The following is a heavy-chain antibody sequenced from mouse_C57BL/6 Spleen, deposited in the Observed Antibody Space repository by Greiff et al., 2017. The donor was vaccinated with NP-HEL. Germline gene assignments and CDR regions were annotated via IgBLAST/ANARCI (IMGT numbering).Heavy chain of an antibody. V-gene: IGHV1-39*01. J-gene: IGHJ3*01. D-gene: IGHD2-5*01. CDR3: AREFWGYSNGFDY. Sequence: VQLQQSGPELVKPGASVKIFCKATGYSFTDYYMNWVKQSHGKSLEWIGVINPNYGTTSYNQKFKGKATLTVDQSSSTAYMQLNSLTSEDSAIYYCAREFWGYSNGFDYWGQGTLVTVSS. CDR1: GYSFTDYY. CDR2: INPNYGTT.